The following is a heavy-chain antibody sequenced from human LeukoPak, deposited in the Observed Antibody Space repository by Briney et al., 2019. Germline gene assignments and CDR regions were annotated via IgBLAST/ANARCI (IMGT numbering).Heavy chain of an antibody. D-gene: IGHD3-16*01. J-gene: IGHJ5*02. CDR2: IKQDGSEK. Sequence: GGSLRLSCAVSGFTFSAYWMSWVRQAPGKGLEWVANIKQDGSEKYYVDSVKGRFTISRDNAKNSLYLQMNSLRAEDTAVYYCARGFGRPWGQGTLVTVSS. CDR3: ARGFGRP. CDR1: GFTFSAYW. V-gene: IGHV3-7*01.